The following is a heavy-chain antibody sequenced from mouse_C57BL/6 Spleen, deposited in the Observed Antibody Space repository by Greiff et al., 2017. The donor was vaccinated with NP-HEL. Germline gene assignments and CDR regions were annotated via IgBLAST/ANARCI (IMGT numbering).Heavy chain of an antibody. V-gene: IGHV1-61*01. CDR1: GYTFTSYW. D-gene: IGHD2-3*01. CDR2: IYPSDSET. J-gene: IGHJ2*01. Sequence: QVQLQQPGAELVRPGSSVKLSCKASGYTFTSYWMDWVKQRPGQGLEWIGNIYPSDSETHYNQKFKDKATLTVDKSSSTAYMQLSSLTSEDSAVYYCARGVYEFDYWGKGTTLTVSS. CDR3: ARGVYEFDY.